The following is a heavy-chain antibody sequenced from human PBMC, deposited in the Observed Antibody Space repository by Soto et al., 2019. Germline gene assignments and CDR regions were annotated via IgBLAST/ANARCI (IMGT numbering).Heavy chain of an antibody. J-gene: IGHJ4*02. CDR2: IYSGGST. CDR1: GFTLSRIY. V-gene: IGHV3-66*01. Sequence: EVQLVESGGGLVQPGGPLRLFCAASGFTLSRIYLRWVRQAPGKGLEGVSVIYSGGSTYYADSVKGRYTISRDNSKNTLYLQMNTLRVEDTAVYYCAKQRGGYDRDFDYWGQGTLVTVSS. D-gene: IGHD5-12*01. CDR3: AKQRGGYDRDFDY.